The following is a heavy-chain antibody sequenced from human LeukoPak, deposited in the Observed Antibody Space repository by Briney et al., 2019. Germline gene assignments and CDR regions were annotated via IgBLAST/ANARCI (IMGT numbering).Heavy chain of an antibody. D-gene: IGHD3-16*01. CDR2: ISYTGST. J-gene: IGHJ4*02. CDR3: ARHGGTWTFEY. V-gene: IGHV4-59*08. Sequence: SETLSLTCTVSVGPISSYYWSCIPHPPGGGLVCFGYISYTGSTNHNPSLKSRVNISVDTSKNQLSLKLSTVTAADTAVYYCARHGGTWTFEYWGQGALVTVSS. CDR1: VGPISSYY.